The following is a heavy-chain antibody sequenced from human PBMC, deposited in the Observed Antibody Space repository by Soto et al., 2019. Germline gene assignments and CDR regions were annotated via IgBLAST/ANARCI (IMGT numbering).Heavy chain of an antibody. CDR3: AKGRGPNYYYHMDV. D-gene: IGHD5-12*01. V-gene: IGHV3-23*01. CDR2: ITGSGDSA. Sequence: PGGSLRLSCAASGFTFNNYAISWVRQAPGKGLECVSTITGSGDSAYYADSVKGRFIISRDNSKNTLYMQMHSLGAEDSAIYYWAKGRGPNYYYHMDVWGGGTTDTVSS. CDR1: GFTFNNYA. J-gene: IGHJ6*03.